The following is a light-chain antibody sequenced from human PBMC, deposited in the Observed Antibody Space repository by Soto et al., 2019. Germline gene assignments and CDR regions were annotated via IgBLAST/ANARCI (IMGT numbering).Light chain of an antibody. V-gene: IGKV2-28*01. Sequence: DIVMTQSPLSLPVTPGEPASISCRSSQSLLYSNGYHFLDWYLQKPGQSPQLLIYLGSIRASGVPDRFSGSVSGTDFTLKISRVEAEDVGIYYCMQALQTQWTFGQGTKVEIK. CDR3: MQALQTQWT. CDR2: LGS. CDR1: QSLLYSNGYHF. J-gene: IGKJ1*01.